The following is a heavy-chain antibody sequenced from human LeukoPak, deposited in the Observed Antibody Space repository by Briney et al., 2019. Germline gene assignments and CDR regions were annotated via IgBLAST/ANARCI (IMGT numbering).Heavy chain of an antibody. V-gene: IGHV3-23*01. CDR2: ISGSGGST. Sequence: GGSLRLSCAASGFTFSSYAMSWVRQAPGKGLEWVSAISGSGGSTYYADSVKGRFTISRDNSKNTLYLQMNSLRAEDTAVYYCAKTKVAVTTFYGMDVWGQGTLVTVSS. CDR3: AKTKVAVTTFYGMDV. J-gene: IGHJ6*02. CDR1: GFTFSSYA. D-gene: IGHD4-11*01.